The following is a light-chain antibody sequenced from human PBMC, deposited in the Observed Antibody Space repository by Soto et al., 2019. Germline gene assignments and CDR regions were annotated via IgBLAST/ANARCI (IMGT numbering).Light chain of an antibody. CDR3: QTWGTGFWV. V-gene: IGLV4-69*01. CDR1: SGHSSYD. Sequence: QLVLTQSPSASASLGAPVRLTCTLSSGHSSYDIAWHQQQPEKGPRYLMKVNSDGSHTKGDGIPDRFSGSSSGAERYLTISSLQSEDEADYYCQTWGTGFWVFGGGTKLTVL. J-gene: IGLJ3*02. CDR2: VNSDGSH.